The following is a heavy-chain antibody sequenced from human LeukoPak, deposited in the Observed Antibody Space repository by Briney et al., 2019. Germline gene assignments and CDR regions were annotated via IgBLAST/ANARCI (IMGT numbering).Heavy chain of an antibody. V-gene: IGHV3-66*01. CDR3: AREMAGWFDP. CDR2: IYSGGST. Sequence: GSLRLSCAASGFTFSSYGIHWVRQAPGKGLEWVSVIYSGGSTYYADSVKGRFTISRDNSKNTLYLQMNSLRAEDTAVYYCAREMAGWFDPWGQGTLVTVSS. CDR1: GFTFSSYG. J-gene: IGHJ5*02. D-gene: IGHD5-24*01.